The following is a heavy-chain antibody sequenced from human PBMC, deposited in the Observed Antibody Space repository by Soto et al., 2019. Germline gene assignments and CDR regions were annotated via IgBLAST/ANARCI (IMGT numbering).Heavy chain of an antibody. Sequence: EVQLVESGGGLVKPGGSLRLSCAASEFTFSTYTMNWVRQAPGKGLEWVSSITSGSIYIYYADSVKGRFTISRDDATNSLYLQMNRLRAEDTAMYYCAKSGPQRIAPPPPMGSMDVWGQGTTVTVSS. CDR1: EFTFSTYT. J-gene: IGHJ6*02. CDR2: ITSGSIYI. V-gene: IGHV3-21*01. CDR3: AKSGPQRIAPPPPMGSMDV. D-gene: IGHD6-6*01.